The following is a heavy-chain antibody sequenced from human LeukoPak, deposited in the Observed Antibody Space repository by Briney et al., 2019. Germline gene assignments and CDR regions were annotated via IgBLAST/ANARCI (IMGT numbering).Heavy chain of an antibody. Sequence: PGGSLRLSCAASGFTFVGYGMTWVRQAPGKGLEWVSTISGTGDTTYYADSVKGRFTMSRVNSKNTLYLQMSSLRAEDTAIFYCAKGHNPTNYLEWLSPFYYFDSWGRGTLVTASS. J-gene: IGHJ4*02. CDR3: AKGHNPTNYLEWLSPFYYFDS. D-gene: IGHD3-3*01. CDR1: GFTFVGYG. CDR2: ISGTGDTT. V-gene: IGHV3-23*01.